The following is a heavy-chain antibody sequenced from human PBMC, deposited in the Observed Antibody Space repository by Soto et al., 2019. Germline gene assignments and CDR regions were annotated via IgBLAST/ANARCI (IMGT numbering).Heavy chain of an antibody. CDR1: GFTFSSYS. J-gene: IGHJ4*02. D-gene: IGHD6-6*01. CDR3: AREREIGQLVDY. V-gene: IGHV3-21*01. Sequence: GESLKISCAASGFTFSSYSMNWVRQAPGKGLEWVSSISSSSSYIYYADSVKGRFTISRDNAKNSLYLQMNSLRAEDTAVYYCAREREIGQLVDYWGQGTLVTVSS. CDR2: ISSSSSYI.